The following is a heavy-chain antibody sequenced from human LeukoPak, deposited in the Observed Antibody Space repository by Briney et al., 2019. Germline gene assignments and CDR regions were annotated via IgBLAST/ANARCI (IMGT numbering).Heavy chain of an antibody. CDR1: GYTFTSYD. Sequence: GASVKVSCKASGYTFTSYDINWVRQATGQGLEWMGWMNPNSGNTGYAQKFQGRVTMTRNTSIGTAYMELSSLRSEDTAVYYCARGIKAWYSSGWYRGYFQHWGQGTLVTVSS. CDR3: ARGIKAWYSSGWYRGYFQH. V-gene: IGHV1-8*01. D-gene: IGHD6-19*01. J-gene: IGHJ1*01. CDR2: MNPNSGNT.